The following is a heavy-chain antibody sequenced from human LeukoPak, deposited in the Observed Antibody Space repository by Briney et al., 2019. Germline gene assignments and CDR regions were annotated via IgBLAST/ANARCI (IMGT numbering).Heavy chain of an antibody. V-gene: IGHV4-59*01. CDR2: IRYSGRT. CDR3: ARLPDVSGWPFDY. D-gene: IGHD6-19*01. Sequence: SETLSLTCTASDGSISRDFWTWIRQPPGKGLEWIGHIRYSGRTEYNPSLKSRVTISIQTSKNQFSLKLTSVTAADTAIYYCARLPDVSGWPFDYWGQGILVTVSS. J-gene: IGHJ4*02. CDR1: DGSISRDF.